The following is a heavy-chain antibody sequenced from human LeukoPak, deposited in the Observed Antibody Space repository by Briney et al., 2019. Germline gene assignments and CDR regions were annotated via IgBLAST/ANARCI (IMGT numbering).Heavy chain of an antibody. D-gene: IGHD6-19*01. Sequence: PSETLSLTCGVYGGSFSGYFWSWIRQPPGKGLEWIGEINHSGSTNNNPSLKSQVSISIDTSKNQFSLKLTSVTAADTAVYYCARERWGIAVAAFDIWGQGTMVTVSS. V-gene: IGHV4-34*01. CDR2: INHSGST. CDR1: GGSFSGYF. CDR3: ARERWGIAVAAFDI. J-gene: IGHJ3*02.